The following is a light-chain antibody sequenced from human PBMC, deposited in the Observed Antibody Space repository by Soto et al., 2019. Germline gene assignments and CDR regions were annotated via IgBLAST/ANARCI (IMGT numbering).Light chain of an antibody. J-gene: IGLJ2*01. CDR2: EVS. CDR3: CSYAGSCVV. CDR1: SSDVGSYNL. Sequence: QSALTQPASVSGSPGQSITISCTGTSSDVGSYNLVSWYQQHPGKAPKLMIYEVSKRPSGVSNRFSGSKSGNTASLTISGLQAEDEADYYCCSYAGSCVVFGGGTSSPS. V-gene: IGLV2-23*02.